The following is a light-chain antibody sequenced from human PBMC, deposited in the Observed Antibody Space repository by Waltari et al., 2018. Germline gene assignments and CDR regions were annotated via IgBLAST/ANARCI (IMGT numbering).Light chain of an antibody. Sequence: QPVLTQPPSASASLGASVTLTCTLSSGYSIYKVDWYQPRPGKGPRLVRRVGTGGIVGAKVDGIRVRCPGLGSVLNRYLTMKNIQEEDESDYHCGADHGSGSNCVVFGGGTKLTVL. CDR2: VGTGGIVG. CDR1: SGYSIYK. J-gene: IGLJ3*02. CDR3: GADHGSGSNCVV. V-gene: IGLV9-49*01.